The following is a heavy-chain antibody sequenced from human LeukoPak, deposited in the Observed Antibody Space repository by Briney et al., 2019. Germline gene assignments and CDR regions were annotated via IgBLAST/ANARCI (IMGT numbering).Heavy chain of an antibody. CDR2: IYYSGST. D-gene: IGHD4-17*01. J-gene: IGHJ4*02. Sequence: SETLSLTYTVSGGSISSSSYYWGWIRQPPGKGLEWIGSIYYSGSTYYNPSLKSRVTISVDTPKNQFSLKLSSVTAADTAVYYCARQGQSDVDYAVGILFFDYWGQGTLVTVSS. CDR3: ARQGQSDVDYAVGILFFDY. V-gene: IGHV4-39*01. CDR1: GGSISSSSYY.